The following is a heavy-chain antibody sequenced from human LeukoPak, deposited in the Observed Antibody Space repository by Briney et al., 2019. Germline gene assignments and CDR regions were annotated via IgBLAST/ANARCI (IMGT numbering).Heavy chain of an antibody. CDR1: GGTSNSHA. Sequence: SVKVFCKASGGTSNSHAISWVRQAPGQGLEWMGRIIPNLGTTNRAQNFQDRVTLTADKSTDTAYMELTSLTSDDTAVYYCATTNDGGGYQWGDFFDFWGQGTLVTVSS. CDR2: IIPNLGTT. V-gene: IGHV1-69*04. D-gene: IGHD3-22*01. CDR3: ATTNDGGGYQWGDFFDF. J-gene: IGHJ4*02.